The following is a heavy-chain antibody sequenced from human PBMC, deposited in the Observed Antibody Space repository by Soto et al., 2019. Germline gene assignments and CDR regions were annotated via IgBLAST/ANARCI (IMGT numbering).Heavy chain of an antibody. Sequence: QVQLQESGPGLVKPSQTLSLTCTVSGGSISSGDYYWSWIRQPPGKGLEWIGYIYYSGSTYYNPSLKSRVTTSVDTSKSPFSLKLSSVTAADTAVYYCARDNGYHWIPGHLYDLWGRGTLVTVSS. V-gene: IGHV4-30-4*01. CDR1: GGSISSGDYY. D-gene: IGHD1-20*01. CDR2: IYYSGST. CDR3: ARDNGYHWIPGHLYDL. J-gene: IGHJ2*01.